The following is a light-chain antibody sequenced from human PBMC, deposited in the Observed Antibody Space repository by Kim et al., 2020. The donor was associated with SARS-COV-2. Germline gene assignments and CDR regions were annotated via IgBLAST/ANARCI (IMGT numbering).Light chain of an antibody. V-gene: IGLV1-40*01. J-gene: IGLJ2*01. CDR3: QSYDSSLSGSV. CDR2: GNS. Sequence: QRVTISCTGSRSNIGAGYDVHWYQQLPGTAPKPLIYGNSNRPSGVPDRFSGSKSGTSASLAITGLQAEDEADYYCQSYDSSLSGSVFGGGTQLTVL. CDR1: RSNIGAGYD.